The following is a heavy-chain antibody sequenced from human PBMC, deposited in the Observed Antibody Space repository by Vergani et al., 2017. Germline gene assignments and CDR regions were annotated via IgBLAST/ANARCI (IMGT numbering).Heavy chain of an antibody. CDR2: INHSGST. CDR1: GGSISSGYY. D-gene: IGHD3-9*01. Sequence: QVQLQESGPGLVKPSQTLSLTCTVSGGSISSGYYWGWIRQPPGKGLEWIGEINHSGSTNYNPSLKSRVTISVDTSKNQFSLKLSSVTAADTAVYYCARGLVDILTGSYYYGMDVWGQGTTVTVSS. J-gene: IGHJ6*02. V-gene: IGHV4-38-2*02. CDR3: ARGLVDILTGSYYYGMDV.